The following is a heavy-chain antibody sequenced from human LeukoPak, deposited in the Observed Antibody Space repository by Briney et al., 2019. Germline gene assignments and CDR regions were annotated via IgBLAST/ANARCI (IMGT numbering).Heavy chain of an antibody. CDR1: GYTFTSYG. Sequence: AAVKVSCKASGYTFTSYGIGWVRQAPGQGLEWMGWISAYNGNTNYAQKLQGRVTMTTDTSTSTDYMELRSLRSDDTAVYYCARAAQYYDNFGGWGQGTMVTVSS. CDR3: ARAAQYYDNFGG. V-gene: IGHV1-18*01. CDR2: ISAYNGNT. D-gene: IGHD3-9*01. J-gene: IGHJ3*01.